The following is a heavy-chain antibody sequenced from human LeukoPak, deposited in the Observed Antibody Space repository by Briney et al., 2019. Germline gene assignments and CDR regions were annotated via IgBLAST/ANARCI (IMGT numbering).Heavy chain of an antibody. CDR3: ARDLSSSSPTPYGMDV. V-gene: IGHV3-74*01. CDR2: INSNGSST. CDR1: GFTFSSYW. Sequence: GGSLRLSCAASGFTFSSYWMHWVRQAPGKGLVWVSRINSNGSSTSYADSVKGRFTISRDNAKNTLYLQMNSLRAEDTAVYYCARDLSSSSPTPYGMDVWGQGTTVTVSS. J-gene: IGHJ6*02. D-gene: IGHD6-13*01.